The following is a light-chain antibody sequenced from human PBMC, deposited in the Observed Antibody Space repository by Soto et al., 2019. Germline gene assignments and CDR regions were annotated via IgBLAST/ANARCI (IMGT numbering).Light chain of an antibody. V-gene: IGKV3D-15*01. Sequence: EVLMTQSPATLSVSPGERATLSCWASETVATNLAWYQQKPGQAPRLLISGASTRAAGVSDRFRGSGSGTDFTLTISRLEPEDFAVYYCQQYDTSPPLYTFGQGTKVDIK. J-gene: IGKJ2*01. CDR3: QQYDTSPPLYT. CDR2: GAS. CDR1: ETVATN.